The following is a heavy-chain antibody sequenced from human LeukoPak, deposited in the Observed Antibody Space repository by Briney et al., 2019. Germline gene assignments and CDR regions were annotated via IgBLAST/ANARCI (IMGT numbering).Heavy chain of an antibody. Sequence: GVSLRLSCAASGFTFSSYSMNWVRQAPGKGLEWVSSISTSSSHSYYADSVKGRFTISRDNAKNTLYLQMNSLRAEDTAVYYCARAGTEYYYDSSRKIDYWGQGTLVTVSS. CDR3: ARAGTEYYYDSSRKIDY. V-gene: IGHV3-21*01. CDR1: GFTFSSYS. D-gene: IGHD3-22*01. J-gene: IGHJ4*02. CDR2: ISTSSSHS.